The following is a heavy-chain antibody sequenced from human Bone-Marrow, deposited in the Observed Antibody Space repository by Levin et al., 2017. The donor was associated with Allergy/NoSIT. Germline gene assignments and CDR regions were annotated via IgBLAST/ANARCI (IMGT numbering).Heavy chain of an antibody. Sequence: SVKVSCKASGGTFSSHGISWVRQAPGQGLEWMGGINHISGTPNYAQKFQGRVTVTADKSTSIVYMELSSLRSEDTAVYYCASGTYYAGDYWGQGTLVTVSS. CDR2: INHISGTP. J-gene: IGHJ4*02. CDR3: ASGTYYAGDY. V-gene: IGHV1-69*06. CDR1: GGTFSSHG. D-gene: IGHD3-10*01.